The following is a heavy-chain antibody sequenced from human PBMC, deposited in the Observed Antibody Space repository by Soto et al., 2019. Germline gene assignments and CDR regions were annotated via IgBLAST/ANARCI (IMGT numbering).Heavy chain of an antibody. CDR2: IWYDGSNK. D-gene: IGHD4-4*01. CDR3: ARDGGTTVTTIDY. J-gene: IGHJ4*02. CDR1: GFTFSSYG. V-gene: IGHV3-33*01. Sequence: QVQLVESGGGVVQPGRSLRLSCAASGFTFSSYGMHWVRQAPGKGLEWVAVIWYDGSNKYYADSVKGRFTISRDNSKNTLYLQMNSLRAEDTAVYYCARDGGTTVTTIDYWGQGTLVTVSS.